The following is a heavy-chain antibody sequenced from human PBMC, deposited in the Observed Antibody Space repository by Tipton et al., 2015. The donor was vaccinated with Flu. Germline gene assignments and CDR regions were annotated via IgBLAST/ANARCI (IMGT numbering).Heavy chain of an antibody. J-gene: IGHJ3*02. CDR3: ARDQTYYYGSSDAFDI. CDR1: GDSMRSYY. Sequence: GLVKPSETLSLTCSVSGDSMRSYYWSWIRQSPGKGLEWIGNIYYNGSTDYNPSLNSRVTISVDMSKNQFSLKLTSVTAADTAVYYCARDQTYYYGSSDAFDIWGQGTMVTVSS. D-gene: IGHD3-10*01. CDR2: IYYNGST. V-gene: IGHV4-59*01.